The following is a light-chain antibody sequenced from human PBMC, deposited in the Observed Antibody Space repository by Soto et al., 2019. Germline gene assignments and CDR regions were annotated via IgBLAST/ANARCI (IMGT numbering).Light chain of an antibody. CDR1: QDIGNF. CDR3: QQTRALPRT. V-gene: IGKV1-12*01. Sequence: DIQMTQSPSSVSASVGDRVTITCRASQDIGNFLAWYQQTPGKAPKLLIHGASSLYRGVASRFSGGGTGTDFTLTILSLQPEDFATYYCQQTRALPRTLGQGTKVDIK. CDR2: GAS. J-gene: IGKJ1*01.